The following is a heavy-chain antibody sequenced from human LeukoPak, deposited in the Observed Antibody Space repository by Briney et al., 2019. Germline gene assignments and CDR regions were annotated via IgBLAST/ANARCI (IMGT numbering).Heavy chain of an antibody. V-gene: IGHV3-48*01. CDR3: ARPGITAFDI. Sequence: GGSLRLSCVASGFTLSSHNINWVRQAPGKGLEWVSHVSSSGSITYYGDSVKGRITISRDNAKNSVSLYMNSLRAEDSAVYYCARPGITAFDIWGQGTMVTVSS. CDR2: VSSSGSIT. CDR1: GFTLSSHN. D-gene: IGHD3-10*01. J-gene: IGHJ3*02.